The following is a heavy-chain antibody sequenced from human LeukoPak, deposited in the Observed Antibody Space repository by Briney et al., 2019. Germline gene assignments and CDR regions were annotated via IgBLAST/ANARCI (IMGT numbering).Heavy chain of an antibody. CDR3: ARLARGVAIPYFDY. V-gene: IGHV5-51*01. Sequence: RYSPSFQGQVTISADKSISTAYVQWSSLKASDTAIYYCARLARGVAIPYFDYWGQGTLVTVSS. D-gene: IGHD3-10*01. J-gene: IGHJ4*02.